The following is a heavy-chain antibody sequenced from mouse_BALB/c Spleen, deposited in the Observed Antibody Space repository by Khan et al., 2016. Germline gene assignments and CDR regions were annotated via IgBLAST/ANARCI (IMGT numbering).Heavy chain of an antibody. D-gene: IGHD2-1*01. CDR1: GYTFTSYW. V-gene: IGHV1-87*01. J-gene: IGHJ3*01. CDR2: IYPGDGDT. Sequence: QVQLQQSGAELARPGASVKLSCKASGYTFTSYWMQWVKQRPGQGLQWIGTIYPGDGDTRYTQKFKGKATLTAAKSSSTAYMQLNSLASEDSAVYYCARGGYGNYVFAYWGQGTLVTVSA. CDR3: ARGGYGNYVFAY.